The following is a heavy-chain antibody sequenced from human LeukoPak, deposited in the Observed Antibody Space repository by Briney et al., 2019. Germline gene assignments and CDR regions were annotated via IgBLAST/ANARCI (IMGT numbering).Heavy chain of an antibody. V-gene: IGHV3-48*03. D-gene: IGHD2/OR15-2a*01. Sequence: GGSLRLSCAVSGFNFSSYEMNWVRQAPGKGLEWVSYISSSGRTIYYAESVKGRFTVSRDNAKNSLYLQMNSLRAEDTAVYYCARELTDSPFDYWGQGTLVTVSS. CDR3: ARELTDSPFDY. CDR2: ISSSGRTI. CDR1: GFNFSSYE. J-gene: IGHJ4*02.